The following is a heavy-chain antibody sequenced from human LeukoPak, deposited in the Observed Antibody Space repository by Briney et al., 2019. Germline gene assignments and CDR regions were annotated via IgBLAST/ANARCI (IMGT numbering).Heavy chain of an antibody. J-gene: IGHJ6*03. CDR3: ARGVNWNYEARVNYYYMDV. V-gene: IGHV1-8*03. CDR2: MNPNSGNT. D-gene: IGHD1-7*01. CDR1: GYTFTSYD. Sequence: PQASVNVSCKASGYTFTSYDINWVRQATGQGLEWMGWMNPNSGNTGYAQKFQGRVTITRNTSISTAYMELSSLRSEDTAVYYCARGVNWNYEARVNYYYMDVWGKGTTVTVSS.